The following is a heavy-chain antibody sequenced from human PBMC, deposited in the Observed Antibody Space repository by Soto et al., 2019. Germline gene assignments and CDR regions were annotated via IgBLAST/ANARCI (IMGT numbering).Heavy chain of an antibody. V-gene: IGHV3-23*01. D-gene: IGHD6-13*01. J-gene: IGHJ4*02. CDR2: ISGSGGST. Sequence: PGGSLRLSCAASGFTFSSYAMSWVRQAPGKGLEWVSAISGSGGSTYYAGSVKGRFTISRDNSKNTLYLQMNSLRAEDTAVYYWAKDHRQVDSSFDYWGQGTLVTVSS. CDR3: AKDHRQVDSSFDY. CDR1: GFTFSSYA.